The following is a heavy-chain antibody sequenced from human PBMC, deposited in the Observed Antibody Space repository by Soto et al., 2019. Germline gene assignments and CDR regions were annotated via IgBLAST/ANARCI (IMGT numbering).Heavy chain of an antibody. CDR1: GGSISSYY. CDR2: IYYSGST. CDR3: ARDGFDFWSGYYTNGMDV. Sequence: QVQLQESGPGLLKPSQTLSLTCTVSGGSISSYYWSWIRQPPGKGLEWIGYIYYSGSTNYNPSLKSRVTISVDTSKNQFSLKLSSVTAADTAVYYCARDGFDFWSGYYTNGMDVWGQGTTVTVSS. D-gene: IGHD3-3*01. J-gene: IGHJ6*02. V-gene: IGHV4-59*01.